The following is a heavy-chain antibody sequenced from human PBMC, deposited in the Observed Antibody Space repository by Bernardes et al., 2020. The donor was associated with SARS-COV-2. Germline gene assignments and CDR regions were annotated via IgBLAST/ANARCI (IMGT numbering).Heavy chain of an antibody. V-gene: IGHV3-21*01. D-gene: IGHD2-21*01. J-gene: IGHJ6*02. CDR2: ISNENNNV. Sequence: GGSLRLSCAASGFTFSRHSMNWVRQAPGKGLEWVSAISNENNNVYYADSVKGRFTVSRDNTKNSLYLQMNSLRVDDAAVYYCARDRANLVVLNAIRGADGMDVWGQGTTVIVAS. CDR3: ARDRANLVVLNAIRGADGMDV. CDR1: GFTFSRHS.